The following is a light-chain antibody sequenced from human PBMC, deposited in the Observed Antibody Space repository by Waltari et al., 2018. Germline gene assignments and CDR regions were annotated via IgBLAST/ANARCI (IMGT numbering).Light chain of an antibody. Sequence: QSVLTQPPSASGTPGQRVTLSCPGSSSNIGSNSVNWYQHLPGTAPKLLIHSNNQRPSGVPERFPGAKSGTSASLAISGLQSGDEGDYYCAAWDDSLNAYVFGTGTKVTVL. V-gene: IGLV1-44*01. CDR3: AAWDDSLNAYV. CDR2: SNN. J-gene: IGLJ1*01. CDR1: SSNIGSNS.